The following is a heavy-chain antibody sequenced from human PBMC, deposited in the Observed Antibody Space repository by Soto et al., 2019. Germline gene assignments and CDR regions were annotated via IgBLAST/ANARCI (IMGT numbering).Heavy chain of an antibody. Sequence: QVQLVESGGGVVQPGRSLRLSCAASGFTFSSFSLHWVRQAPGKGLEWLALISYDGSTKYNADSVKGRFTVSRDNSNNTLYLQLSSLRPEDTAGYYCARTTTVAGTPEFDYWGQGTLVTVSS. CDR1: GFTFSSFS. CDR2: ISYDGSTK. V-gene: IGHV3-30-3*01. D-gene: IGHD6-19*01. J-gene: IGHJ4*02. CDR3: ARTTTVAGTPEFDY.